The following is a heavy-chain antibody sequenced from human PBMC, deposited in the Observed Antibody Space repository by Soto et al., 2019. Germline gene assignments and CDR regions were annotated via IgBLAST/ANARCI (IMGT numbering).Heavy chain of an antibody. CDR3: ARDPLWFGELSSFDY. Sequence: PAKVSSKASGYTLPNQALHSARQAPGHRLEWIGWINVGNGVTKYSQKFQGRVSISRDTSASTGYMELSSLTYEDTAVYYCARDPLWFGELSSFDYWGQGTLVTVSS. J-gene: IGHJ4*02. D-gene: IGHD3-10*01. CDR1: GYTLPNQA. CDR2: INVGNGVT. V-gene: IGHV1-3*01.